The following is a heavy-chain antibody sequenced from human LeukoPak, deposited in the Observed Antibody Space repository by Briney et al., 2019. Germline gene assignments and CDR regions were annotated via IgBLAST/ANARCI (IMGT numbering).Heavy chain of an antibody. CDR2: IRNKANSYTT. CDR3: TRVANGIDY. J-gene: IGHJ4*02. CDR1: GFTFSDYY. V-gene: IGHV3-72*01. Sequence: GGSLRLSCAASGFTFSDYYMDWVRQAPGKGLEWVGRIRNKANSYTTEYAASVKGRFTISRDDSKNSPYLQMNSLKTEGTAVYYCTRVANGIDYWGQGTLVTVSS.